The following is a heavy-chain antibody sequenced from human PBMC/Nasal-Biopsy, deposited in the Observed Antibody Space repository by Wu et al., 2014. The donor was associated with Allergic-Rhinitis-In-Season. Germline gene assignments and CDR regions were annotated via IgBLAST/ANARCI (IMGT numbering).Heavy chain of an antibody. CDR2: LCQWEH. CDR1: GASMSSDSNY. J-gene: IGHJ4*02. Sequence: TLSLTCSVSGASMSSDSNYWSWIRQPPGRDWSGLACLCQWEHLYNPSLKSRVTMSPDTSRNQFSLRLTSVTAADTAVYYCARVGSETSGYSYRLDYWGQGVLVTVSS. CDR3: ARVGSETSGYSYRLDY. V-gene: IGHV4-61*02. D-gene: IGHD3-22*01.